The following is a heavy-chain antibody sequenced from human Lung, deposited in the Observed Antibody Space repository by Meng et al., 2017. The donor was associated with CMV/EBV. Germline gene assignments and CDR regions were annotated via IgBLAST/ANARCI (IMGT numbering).Heavy chain of an antibody. J-gene: IGHJ4*03. V-gene: IGHV4-39*07. Sequence: SETLSLXXTVSGGSISSRTYYWAWLRQPPGKGLDCIGSVYYSGSPHYNPSLKSRVTISVDTSKNQFSLTLRAVTAADTAVYYCARDAPGRSGDAFSLWGQGTLVTVSS. CDR3: ARDAPGRSGDAFSL. D-gene: IGHD1-26*01. CDR1: GGSISSRTYY. CDR2: VYYSGSP.